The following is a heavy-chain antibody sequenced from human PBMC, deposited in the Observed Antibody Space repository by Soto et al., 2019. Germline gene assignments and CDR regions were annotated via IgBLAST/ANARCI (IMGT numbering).Heavy chain of an antibody. CDR3: ARVVPGAEAWFGP. J-gene: IGHJ5*02. CDR2: ISLYSDGT. CDR1: GYTFSNYG. D-gene: IGHD2-2*01. Sequence: ASVKVSCKTSGYTFSNYGTTWVRQAPGQPLEWLGWISLYSDGTSYAQKFQGRVSMTTDTSTTTAYMELRSLRSDDTAVYYCARVVPGAEAWFGPWGQGTLVTVSS. V-gene: IGHV1-18*01.